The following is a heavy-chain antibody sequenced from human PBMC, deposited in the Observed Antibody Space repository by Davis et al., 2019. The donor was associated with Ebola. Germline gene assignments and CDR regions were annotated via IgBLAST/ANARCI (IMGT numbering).Heavy chain of an antibody. D-gene: IGHD6-6*01. CDR3: ARSSIAARPGYYYGMDV. CDR2: ISSSSSYI. Sequence: GGSLRLSCAASGFTFSSYSMNWVRQAPGKGLEWVSSISSSSSYIYYADSVKGLFTISRDNAKNSLYLQMNSLRAEDTAVYYCARSSIAARPGYYYGMDVWGQGTTVTVSS. CDR1: GFTFSSYS. J-gene: IGHJ6*02. V-gene: IGHV3-21*01.